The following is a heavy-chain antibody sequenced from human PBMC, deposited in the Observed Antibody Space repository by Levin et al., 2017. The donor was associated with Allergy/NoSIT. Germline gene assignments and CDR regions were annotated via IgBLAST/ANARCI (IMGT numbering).Heavy chain of an antibody. D-gene: IGHD3-10*01. J-gene: IGHJ4*01. V-gene: IGHV3-74*03. CDR3: ARDIPGSGALDY. CDR2: IDGEGSNT. Sequence: GGSLRLSFAASGFVFTNYWMHWVRQAPGKGLMWLSRIDGEGSNTKYVDSVKGRFSISRDNPKNMLYLQINSLTAEDTGVYFCARDIPGSGALDYWGHGTLVTVSS. CDR1: GFVFTNYW.